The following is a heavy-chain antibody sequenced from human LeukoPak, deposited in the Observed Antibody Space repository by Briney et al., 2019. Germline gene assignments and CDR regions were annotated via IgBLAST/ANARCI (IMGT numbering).Heavy chain of an antibody. CDR2: ITWNSDNI. CDR1: GFTFDDYA. V-gene: IGHV3-9*01. Sequence: PGRSLRLSCAASGFTFDDYAMHWVRQAPGKGLEWVSGITWNSDNIEYADSVKGRFTISRDNAKNSLYLQMNSLRAGDTAVYYCAREWELLPFDYWGQGTLVTVSS. CDR3: AREWELLPFDY. D-gene: IGHD1-26*01. J-gene: IGHJ4*02.